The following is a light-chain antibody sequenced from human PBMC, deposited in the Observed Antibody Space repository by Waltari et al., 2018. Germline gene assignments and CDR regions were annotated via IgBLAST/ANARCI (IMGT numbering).Light chain of an antibody. CDR1: QSVLYSSNNKNY. V-gene: IGKV4-1*01. Sequence: DIVMTQSPDSLAVSLGERATINCKTSQSVLYSSNNKNYLAWYQQKPGQHPKLLIYWASNRESGVPDRISGSGSGTDFTLTISSRQAEDVAVYYCQQYYSTPWTFGQGTKVEIK. CDR3: QQYYSTPWT. J-gene: IGKJ1*01. CDR2: WAS.